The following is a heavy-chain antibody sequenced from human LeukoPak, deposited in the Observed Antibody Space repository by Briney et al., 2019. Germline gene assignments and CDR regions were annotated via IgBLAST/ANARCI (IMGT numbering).Heavy chain of an antibody. D-gene: IGHD5-12*01. J-gene: IGHJ3*02. CDR1: GYSFTSYW. Sequence: GESLKISCKGSGYSFTSYWIGWVRQMPGKGLEWMGIIYPGDSDTRYSPSFQGQVTISADKSISTAYLQWSSLKASDTAMYYCARSTMMRIGYDFGHAFDIWGQGTMVTASS. V-gene: IGHV5-51*01. CDR2: IYPGDSDT. CDR3: ARSTMMRIGYDFGHAFDI.